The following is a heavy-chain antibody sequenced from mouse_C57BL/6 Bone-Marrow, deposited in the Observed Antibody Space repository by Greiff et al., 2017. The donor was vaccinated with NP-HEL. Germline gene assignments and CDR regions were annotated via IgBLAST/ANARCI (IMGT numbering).Heavy chain of an antibody. CDR2: ISAGGSYT. V-gene: IGHV5-4*03. CDR3: ARLYSNYTYYFDY. CDR1: GFTFSSYA. J-gene: IGHJ2*01. D-gene: IGHD2-5*01. Sequence: EVMLVESGGGLVKPGGSLKLSCAASGFTFSSYAMSWVRQTPEKSLEGVATISAGGSYTNYPDNVKGRFTISIDNAKNNLYLQMSHLKSEDTAMYYCARLYSNYTYYFDYWGQGTTLTVSS.